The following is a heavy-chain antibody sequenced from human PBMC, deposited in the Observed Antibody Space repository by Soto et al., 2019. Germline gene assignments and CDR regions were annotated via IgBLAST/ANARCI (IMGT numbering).Heavy chain of an antibody. J-gene: IGHJ4*02. V-gene: IGHV1-24*01. CDR3: ATAPPRYSGYDYFDY. Sequence: GASVKVSCKVSGYTLTELSMHWVRQAPGKGLEWMGGFDPEDGETIYAQKFQGRVTMTEDTSTDTAYMELSSLRSEDTAVYYCATAPPRYSGYDYFDYWGQGTLVTVSS. D-gene: IGHD5-12*01. CDR2: FDPEDGET. CDR1: GYTLTELS.